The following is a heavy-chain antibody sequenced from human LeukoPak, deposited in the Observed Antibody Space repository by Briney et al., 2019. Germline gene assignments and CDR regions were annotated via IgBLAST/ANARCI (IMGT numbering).Heavy chain of an antibody. CDR1: GFTFSSYS. D-gene: IGHD3-22*01. Sequence: PGGSLRLSCAASGFTFSSYSMNWVRQAPGKGLEWVSVIYSGGNTYYADSVKGRFTISRDNSKNTLYLQMNSLRAEDTAVYYCARVGYYDSSGYYSPFDYWGQGTLVTVSS. CDR2: IYSGGNT. J-gene: IGHJ4*02. CDR3: ARVGYYDSSGYYSPFDY. V-gene: IGHV3-66*01.